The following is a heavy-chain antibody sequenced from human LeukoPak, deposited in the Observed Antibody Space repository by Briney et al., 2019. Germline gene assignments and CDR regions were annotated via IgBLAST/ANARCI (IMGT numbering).Heavy chain of an antibody. CDR3: ARGAFVGAARYFDY. D-gene: IGHD2-15*01. CDR2: IIPIFGTA. CDR1: GGTFSSYA. V-gene: IGHV1-69*13. J-gene: IGHJ4*02. Sequence: PVKVSCKASGGTFSSYAISWVRQAPGQGLEWMGGIIPIFGTANYAQKFQGRVTITADESTSTAYMELSSLRSEDTAVYYCARGAFVGAARYFDYWGQGTLVTVSS.